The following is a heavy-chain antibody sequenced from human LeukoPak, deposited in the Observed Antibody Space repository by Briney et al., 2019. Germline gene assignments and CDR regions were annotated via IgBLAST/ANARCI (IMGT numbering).Heavy chain of an antibody. J-gene: IGHJ4*02. CDR3: AKGQGCGDGCYMFEH. V-gene: IGHV3-30*18. CDR2: ISYDGSNK. Sequence: GGSLRLSCAASGFTFSSYGMHWVRQAPGKGLEWVAVISYDGSNKYYADSVKGRFTISRDNSKNTLYLQMNSLRAEDTAVYYCAKGQGCGDGCYMFEHWGQGILVTVSS. D-gene: IGHD2-21*02. CDR1: GFTFSSYG.